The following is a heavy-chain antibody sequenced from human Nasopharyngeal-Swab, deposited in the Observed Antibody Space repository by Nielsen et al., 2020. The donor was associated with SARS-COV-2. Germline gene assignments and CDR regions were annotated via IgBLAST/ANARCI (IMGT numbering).Heavy chain of an antibody. V-gene: IGHV1-69*13. Sequence: SVKVSCKASGGTFSSYAISWVRQAPGQGLEWMGGIIPIFGTANYAQKFQGRVTVTADESTSTAYMELSSLRSEDTAVYYCASRPASVRAVAGATDYWGQGTLVTVSS. CDR3: ASRPASVRAVAGATDY. CDR1: GGTFSSYA. D-gene: IGHD6-19*01. CDR2: IIPIFGTA. J-gene: IGHJ4*02.